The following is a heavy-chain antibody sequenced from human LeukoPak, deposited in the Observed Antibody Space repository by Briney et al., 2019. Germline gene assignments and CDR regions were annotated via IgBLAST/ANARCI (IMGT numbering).Heavy chain of an antibody. CDR1: GYTFTSYY. CDR3: ARNYYDSSGYRAMVDY. CDR2: INPNSGGT. J-gene: IGHJ4*02. D-gene: IGHD3-22*01. V-gene: IGHV1-2*02. Sequence: ASVKVSCKASGYTFTSYYMHWVRQAPGQGLEWIGWINPNSGGTNYAQKFQGRVTMTRDTSISTAYMELSRLRSDDTAVYYCARNYYDSSGYRAMVDYWGQGTLVTVSS.